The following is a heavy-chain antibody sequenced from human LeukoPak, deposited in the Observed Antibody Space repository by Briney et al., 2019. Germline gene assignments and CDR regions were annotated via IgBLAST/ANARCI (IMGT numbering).Heavy chain of an antibody. D-gene: IGHD1-26*01. V-gene: IGHV3-30*02. CDR3: AGATRHHDAFDI. CDR2: IRYDGSNK. Sequence: PGGSLRLSCAASGFTFSSYGMHWVRQAPGKGLECVAFIRYDGSNKYYADSVKGRFTISRDNSKNTLYLQMNSLRAEDTAVYYSAGATRHHDAFDIWGQGTMVTVSS. J-gene: IGHJ3*02. CDR1: GFTFSSYG.